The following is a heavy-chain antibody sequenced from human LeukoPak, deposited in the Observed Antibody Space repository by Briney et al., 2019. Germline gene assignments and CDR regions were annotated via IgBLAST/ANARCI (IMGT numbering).Heavy chain of an antibody. CDR2: IYGSGST. CDR1: GDSLSSHY. Sequence: PSETLSLTFPVSGDSLSSHYWSWIRQPPGKGLEWIGYIYGSGSTHYDPSLRSRVTISEDTSKNQFSLKLTSVTAADTAVYYCARNVGWYSHDSWGQGTLVTVSS. CDR3: ARNVGWYSHDS. J-gene: IGHJ4*02. D-gene: IGHD6-19*01. V-gene: IGHV4-59*08.